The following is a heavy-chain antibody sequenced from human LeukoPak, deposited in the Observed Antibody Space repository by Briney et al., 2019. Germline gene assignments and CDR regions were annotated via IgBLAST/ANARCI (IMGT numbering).Heavy chain of an antibody. D-gene: IGHD6-19*01. J-gene: IGHJ3*02. CDR2: INHSGST. Sequence: SETLSLTCAVYGGSFSGYYWSWIRQPPGKGLGWIGEINHSGSTNYNPSLKSRVTISVDTSKNQFSLKLSSVTAADTAVYYCATYSTGFDIWGQGTVVTVSS. V-gene: IGHV4-34*01. CDR3: ATYSTGFDI. CDR1: GGSFSGYY.